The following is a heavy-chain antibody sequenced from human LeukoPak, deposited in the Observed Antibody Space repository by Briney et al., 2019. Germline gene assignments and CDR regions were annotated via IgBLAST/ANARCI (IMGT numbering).Heavy chain of an antibody. CDR1: GFTFSSYG. Sequence: PGGSLRLSCAASGFTFSSYGMHWVRQAPGKGLEWVAFIRYDGSNKYYADSVKGRFTISRDNSKNTLYLQMNSLRAEDTAVYYCAKVAYSGRYEDAFDIWGQGTMVTVSS. CDR2: IRYDGSNK. D-gene: IGHD1-26*01. J-gene: IGHJ3*02. CDR3: AKVAYSGRYEDAFDI. V-gene: IGHV3-30*02.